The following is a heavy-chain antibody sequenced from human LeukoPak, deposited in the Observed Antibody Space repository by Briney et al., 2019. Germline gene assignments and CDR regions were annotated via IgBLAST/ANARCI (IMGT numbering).Heavy chain of an antibody. CDR1: GGTFSSYA. J-gene: IGHJ4*02. D-gene: IGHD5-18*01. CDR3: ARGLKRGYSYGYRFDY. V-gene: IGHV1-69*04. CDR2: IIPIFGIA. Sequence: GSSVKVSCKASGGTFSSYAISWVRQAPGQGLEWMGRIIPIFGIANYAQKFQGSVTITADKSTSTAYMELSSLRSEDTAVYYCARGLKRGYSYGYRFDYWGQGTLVTVSS.